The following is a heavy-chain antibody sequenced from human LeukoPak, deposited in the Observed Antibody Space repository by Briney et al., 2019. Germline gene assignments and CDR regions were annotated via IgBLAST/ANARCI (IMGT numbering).Heavy chain of an antibody. CDR1: GFTFSSYS. D-gene: IGHD6-13*01. V-gene: IGHV3-21*01. CDR3: ARGTPTGSSPNDY. Sequence: GGSLRLSCAASGFTFSSYSMNWVRQAPGKGLEWVSSISSSSSYIYYADSVKGRFTISRDNAKNSLYLQMNSLRAEDTAVYYCARGTPTGSSPNDYWGQGTLVTVSS. CDR2: ISSSSSYI. J-gene: IGHJ4*02.